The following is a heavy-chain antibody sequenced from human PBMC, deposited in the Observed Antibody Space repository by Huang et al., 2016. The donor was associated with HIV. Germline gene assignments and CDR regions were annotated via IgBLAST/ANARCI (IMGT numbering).Heavy chain of an antibody. Sequence: QVQLEQWGARLLKPSETLSLTCAVYGESPSDFFWSWIRPPPGKGLEWIGEINQSGRTNYNPSLKSRVTIAVDTSKKQFSLKLKSVTAADTSMYYCARGRGSSWSLFDTWGQGSLVTVFS. J-gene: IGHJ4*02. CDR1: GESPSDFF. D-gene: IGHD6-13*01. CDR3: ARGRGSSWSLFDT. CDR2: INQSGRT. V-gene: IGHV4-34*02.